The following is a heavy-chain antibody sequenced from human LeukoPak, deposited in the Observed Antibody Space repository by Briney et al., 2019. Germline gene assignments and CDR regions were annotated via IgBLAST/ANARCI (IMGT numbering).Heavy chain of an antibody. D-gene: IGHD5-12*01. CDR2: IYSSGAT. J-gene: IGHJ4*02. Sequence: PSETLSLTWTVSGGSIVSGTFYWSWIRQRAGKGLEWVGRIYSSGATSYNPSLKSRVTISVDTSKNQFSLKLTSVTGADTAVYYCARAYSPTDYFDYWGQGTLVTVSS. V-gene: IGHV4-61*02. CDR1: GGSIVSGTFY. CDR3: ARAYSPTDYFDY.